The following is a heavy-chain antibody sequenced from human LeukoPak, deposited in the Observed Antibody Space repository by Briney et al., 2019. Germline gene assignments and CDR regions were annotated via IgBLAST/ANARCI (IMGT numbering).Heavy chain of an antibody. J-gene: IGHJ5*02. CDR1: GGSISSYY. CDR2: IYTSGST. Sequence: SETLSLTCTVSGGSISSYYWSWIRQPAGKGLEWIGCIYTSGSTNYNPSLKSRVTMSVDTSKNQFSLKLSSVTAADTAVYYCARGRDSSSWYGGWLDPWGQGTLVTVSS. CDR3: ARGRDSSSWYGGWLDP. V-gene: IGHV4-4*07. D-gene: IGHD6-13*01.